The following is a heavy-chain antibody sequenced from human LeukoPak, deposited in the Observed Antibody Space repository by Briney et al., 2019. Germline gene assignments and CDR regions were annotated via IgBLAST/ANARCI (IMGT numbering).Heavy chain of an antibody. CDR3: AKGAQWLEY. J-gene: IGHJ4*02. V-gene: IGHV3-30*18. CDR2: ISYDGSNK. D-gene: IGHD6-19*01. CDR1: GFTFSSYG. Sequence: GGSLRLSCAASGFTFSSYGMHWVRQAPGKGLEWVAVISYDGSNKYYADSVKGRFTISRDNSKNTLYLQMNSLRAEDTAVYYCAKGAQWLEYWGQGTLVTVS.